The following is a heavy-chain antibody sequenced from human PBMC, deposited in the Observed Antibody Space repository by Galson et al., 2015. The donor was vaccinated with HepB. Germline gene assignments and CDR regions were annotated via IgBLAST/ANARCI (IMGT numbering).Heavy chain of an antibody. D-gene: IGHD1-26*01. CDR1: GYTFSGYY. CDR2: TNPNSGGT. CDR3: ARVIVGATFYYYGMDV. Sequence: SVKVSCKASGYTFSGYYMHWVRQAPGQGLEWMGWTNPNSGGTNYAQKFHGRVTMTRDTSISTAYMELSRLRSDDTALYYCARVIVGATFYYYGMDVWGQGTTVTVSS. J-gene: IGHJ6*02. V-gene: IGHV1-2*02.